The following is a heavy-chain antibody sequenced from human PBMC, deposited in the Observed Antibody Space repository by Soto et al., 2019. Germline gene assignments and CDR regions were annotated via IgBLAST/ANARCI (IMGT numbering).Heavy chain of an antibody. CDR2: IYYSGST. D-gene: IGHD3-16*01. V-gene: IGHV4-39*07. J-gene: IGHJ4*02. CDR1: GGSISSSSYY. CDR3: ARDGAQGRGGFLYYFDY. Sequence: PSETLSLTCTVSGGSISSSSYYWGWIRQPPGKGLEWIGSIYYSGSTYYNPSLKSRVTISVDTSKNQFSLKLSSVTTADTAVYYCARDGAQGRGGFLYYFDYWGQGTLVTVSS.